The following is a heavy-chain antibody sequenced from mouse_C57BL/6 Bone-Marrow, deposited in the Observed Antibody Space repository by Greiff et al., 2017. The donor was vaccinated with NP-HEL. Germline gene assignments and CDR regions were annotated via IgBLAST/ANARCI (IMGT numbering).Heavy chain of an antibody. D-gene: IGHD1-1*01. CDR3: ARWSTVVARRVYFDY. J-gene: IGHJ2*01. V-gene: IGHV1-85*01. CDR1: GYTFTSYD. CDR2: SYPRDGST. Sequence: VQLQQSGPELVKPGASVKLSCKASGYTFTSYDINWVKQRPGQGLEWIGWSYPRDGSTKYNEKFKGKATLTVDTSSSTAYMELHSLPSEDSAVYFCARWSTVVARRVYFDYWGQGTTLTVSS.